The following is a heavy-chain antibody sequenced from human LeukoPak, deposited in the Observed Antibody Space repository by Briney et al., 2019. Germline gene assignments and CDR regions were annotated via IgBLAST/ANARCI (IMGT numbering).Heavy chain of an antibody. D-gene: IGHD3-10*01. CDR2: INPNSGVT. V-gene: IGHV1-2*02. CDR1: GYTFTGYY. J-gene: IGHJ5*02. CDR3: ARDGIYGSGSYYEISWFDP. Sequence: ASVKVSCKASGYTFTGYYMLWVRQAPGQGLEWMGWINPNSGVTHYAQKFQGRVTMTSDTSISTAYMELSRLRSDDTAVYYCARDGIYGSGSYYEISWFDPWGQGTLVTVSS.